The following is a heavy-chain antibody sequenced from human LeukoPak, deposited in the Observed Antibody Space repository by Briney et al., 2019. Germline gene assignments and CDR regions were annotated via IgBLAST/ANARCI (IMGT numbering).Heavy chain of an antibody. D-gene: IGHD4-17*01. J-gene: IGHJ4*02. CDR3: ARAGTTTVTRRSYFDY. V-gene: IGHV4-30-4*01. CDR1: GGSISSGDYY. Sequence: TSETLSLTCTVSGGSISSGDYYWSWIRQPPGKGLEWIGYIYYSGSTYYNPSLKSRVAISVDTSKNQFSLKLSSVTAADTAVYYCARAGTTTVTRRSYFDYWGQGTLVTVSS. CDR2: IYYSGST.